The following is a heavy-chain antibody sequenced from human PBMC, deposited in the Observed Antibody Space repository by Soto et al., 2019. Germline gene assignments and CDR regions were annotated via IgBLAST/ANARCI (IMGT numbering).Heavy chain of an antibody. CDR2: INPSGGST. Sequence: ASVKVSCKASGYIFTNHYIHWVRQTPGQGLEWMGIINPSGGSTNYLQKFQGRITMTRDTSTSTVYMELSSLRSEDAAVYFCARADYYDSSGFYYDCWGQGSLVTVSS. J-gene: IGHJ4*02. CDR3: ARADYYDSSGFYYDC. D-gene: IGHD3-22*01. CDR1: GYIFTNHY. V-gene: IGHV1-46*01.